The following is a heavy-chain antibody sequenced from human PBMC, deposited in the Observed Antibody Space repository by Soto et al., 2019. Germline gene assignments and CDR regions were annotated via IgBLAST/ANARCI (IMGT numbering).Heavy chain of an antibody. CDR3: AKDLWDIVVVPAAIPPPRGPLDFDY. CDR1: GFTFSSYG. V-gene: IGHV3-30*18. CDR2: ISYDGSNK. D-gene: IGHD2-2*01. J-gene: IGHJ4*02. Sequence: GGSLRLSCAASGFTFSSYGMHWVRQAPGKGLEWVAVISYDGSNKYYADSVKGRFTISRDNSKNTLYLQMNSLRAEDTAVYYCAKDLWDIVVVPAAIPPPRGPLDFDYWGQGTLVTVSS.